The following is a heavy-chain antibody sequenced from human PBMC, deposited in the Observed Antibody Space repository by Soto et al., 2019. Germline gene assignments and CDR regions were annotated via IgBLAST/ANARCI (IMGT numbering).Heavy chain of an antibody. CDR2: INPETGGT. CDR3: TRDRYPVTSDGMDV. J-gene: IGHJ6*02. V-gene: IGHV1-2*02. CDR1: GYTFTGYY. D-gene: IGHD4-17*01. Sequence: QVQLVQSGADVKTPGASVRVSCKASGYTFTGYYVHWVREAPGQGLEWMGWINPETGGTSYAQKFQGRVTLSRDTSINTAYLELSRLRFDDAAVYFCTRDRYPVTSDGMDVWGQGTTVTVSS.